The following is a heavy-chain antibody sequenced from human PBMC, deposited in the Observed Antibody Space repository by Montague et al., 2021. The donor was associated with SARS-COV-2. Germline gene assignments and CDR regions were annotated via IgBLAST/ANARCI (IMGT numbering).Heavy chain of an antibody. CDR3: ARNPGEYYGMDV. D-gene: IGHD3-16*01. Sequence: SETLSLTCNVPGGSIRNYYWSWIRQPAGKGLEWIGRIYSSGSINXNPSLKTRITLSVDTSKNQLSLRLNSVTAADTAVYYCARNPGEYYGMDVWGQGTTVTVSS. CDR1: GGSIRNYY. CDR2: IYSSGSI. V-gene: IGHV4-4*07. J-gene: IGHJ6*02.